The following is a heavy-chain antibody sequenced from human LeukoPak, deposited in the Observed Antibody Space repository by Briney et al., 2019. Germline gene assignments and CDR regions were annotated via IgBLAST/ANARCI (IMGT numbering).Heavy chain of an antibody. J-gene: IGHJ5*02. D-gene: IGHD1-7*01. V-gene: IGHV4-4*07. CDR3: ARDSGTTGEVKFDP. Sequence: PSETLSLTCTVSGASISSYYWSWIRQPAGKGLEWIGRIYVSGSTTYNPSLESRVTMSPDTSKNQISLKVSSVTAADTAVYYCARDSGTTGEVKFDPWGQGTLVTVSS. CDR1: GASISSYY. CDR2: IYVSGST.